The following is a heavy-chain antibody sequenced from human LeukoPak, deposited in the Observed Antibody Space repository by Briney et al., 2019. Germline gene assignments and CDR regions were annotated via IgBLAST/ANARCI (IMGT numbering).Heavy chain of an antibody. D-gene: IGHD5-18*01. J-gene: IGHJ4*02. CDR1: GYTFTSYA. V-gene: IGHV7-4-1*02. CDR3: AREGDTAMVTFDY. Sequence: RASVKVSCKASGYTFTSYAMNWVRQAPGQGLEWMGWINTNTGNPTYAQGFTGRFVFSLDTSVSTAYLQISSLKAEDTAVYYCAREGDTAMVTFDYWGRGTLVTVSS. CDR2: INTNTGNP.